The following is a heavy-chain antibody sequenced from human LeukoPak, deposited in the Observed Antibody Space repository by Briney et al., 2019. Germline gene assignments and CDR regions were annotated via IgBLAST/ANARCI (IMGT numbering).Heavy chain of an antibody. CDR3: ARDGLRDPGSYYDFWSGPTGDAFDI. J-gene: IGHJ3*02. CDR1: GGSISSYY. V-gene: IGHV4-4*07. CDR2: IYTSGST. Sequence: PSETLSLTCTVSGGSISSYYWSWVRQPAGKGLEWIGRIYTSGSTNYNPSLKSRVTMSVDTSKNQFSLKLSSVTAADTAVYYCARDGLRDPGSYYDFWSGPTGDAFDIRGQGTMVTVSS. D-gene: IGHD3-3*01.